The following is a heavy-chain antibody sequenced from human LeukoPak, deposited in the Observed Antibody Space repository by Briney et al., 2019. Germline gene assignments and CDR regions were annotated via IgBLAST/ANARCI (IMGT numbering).Heavy chain of an antibody. Sequence: GGSLRLSCAASGSTFSSYSMNWVGQAPGKGLERVSYISSSSSTIYYADSVKGRFTISRDNAKNSLYLQMNSLRAEDTAVYYCARDLYTPKGYFDYWGQGTLVTVSS. CDR2: ISSSSSTI. CDR3: ARDLYTPKGYFDY. CDR1: GSTFSSYS. D-gene: IGHD2-15*01. V-gene: IGHV3-48*04. J-gene: IGHJ4*02.